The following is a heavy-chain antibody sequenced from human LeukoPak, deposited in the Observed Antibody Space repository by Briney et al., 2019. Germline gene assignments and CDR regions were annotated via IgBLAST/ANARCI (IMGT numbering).Heavy chain of an antibody. D-gene: IGHD4-17*01. CDR1: GFALSTSGMG. J-gene: IGHJ4*02. Sequence: AGPTLAKPTPTHTLTCTFSGFALSTSGMGVGWIRQPPGKALECLALIYWDDDKRYSPALQSRLTLTKDTSKNQVVLTMTNMDPVDTATYYCALWMTSVTTFDYWGEGTLVTVSS. CDR2: IYWDDDK. CDR3: ALWMTSVTTFDY. V-gene: IGHV2-5*02.